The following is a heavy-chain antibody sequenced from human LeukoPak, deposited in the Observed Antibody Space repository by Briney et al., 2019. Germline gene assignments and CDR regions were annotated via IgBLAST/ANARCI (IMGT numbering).Heavy chain of an antibody. CDR3: VRDISGYYFDY. V-gene: IGHV3-11*05. J-gene: IGHJ4*02. D-gene: IGHD3-22*01. CDR2: ISGSSIYT. Sequence: PGGSLRLSCAASGFTFSDYHMTWIRQAPGKGLEWVSYISGSSIYTRYADSVKDRFTISRDNAKNSLYLQMNSLRAKDTALYYCVRDISGYYFDYWGQGTLVTVSS. CDR1: GFTFSDYH.